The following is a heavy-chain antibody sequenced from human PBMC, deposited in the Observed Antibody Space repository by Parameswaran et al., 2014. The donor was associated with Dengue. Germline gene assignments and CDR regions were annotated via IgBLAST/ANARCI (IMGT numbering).Heavy chain of an antibody. V-gene: IGHV3-7*01. J-gene: IGHJ4*02. Sequence: VRQAPGKGLEWVANIKQDGSEKYYVDSVKGRFTISRDNAKNSLYLQMNSLRAEDTAVYYCARDLGTPGIAAAGTGGLDYWGQGTLVTVSS. CDR3: ARDLGTPGIAAAGTGGLDY. CDR2: IKQDGSEK. D-gene: IGHD6-13*01.